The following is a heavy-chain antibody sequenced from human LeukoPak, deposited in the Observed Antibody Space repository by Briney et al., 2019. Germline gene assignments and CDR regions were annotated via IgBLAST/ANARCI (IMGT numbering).Heavy chain of an antibody. J-gene: IGHJ4*02. CDR3: AKDRIDSGSYYYIDV. CDR2: MSGSGIYT. CDR1: GFTFRSHA. V-gene: IGHV3-23*01. Sequence: GGSLRLSCAASGFTFRSHAMNWVRQAPGKGLEWVSGMSGSGIYTYYADSVKGRFIISRDNSKNTLYLQMNSLRAEDTAIYYCAKDRIDSGSYYYIDVWGQGTLVTVSS. D-gene: IGHD3-10*01.